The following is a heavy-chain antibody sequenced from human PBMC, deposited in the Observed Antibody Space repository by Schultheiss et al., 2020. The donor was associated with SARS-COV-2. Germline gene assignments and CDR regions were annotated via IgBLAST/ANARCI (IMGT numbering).Heavy chain of an antibody. CDR3: ASSERYRQWLVQNYYYYYGMDV. CDR1: GYTLTELS. CDR2: INPNSGGT. D-gene: IGHD6-19*01. V-gene: IGHV1-2*04. Sequence: ASVKVSCKASGYTLTELSMHWVRQAPGKGLEWMGWINPNSGGTNYAQKFQGWVTITRDTSASTAYMELSSLRSEDTAVYYCASSERYRQWLVQNYYYYYGMDVWGQGTTVTVSS. J-gene: IGHJ6*02.